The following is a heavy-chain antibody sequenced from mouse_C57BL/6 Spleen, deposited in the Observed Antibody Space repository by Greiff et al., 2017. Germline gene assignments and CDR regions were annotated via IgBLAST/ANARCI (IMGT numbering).Heavy chain of an antibody. V-gene: IGHV1-54*01. Sequence: VKLMESGAELVRPGTSVKVSCKASGYAFTNYLIEWVKQRPGQGLEWIGVINPGSGGTNYNEKFKGKATLTADKSSSTAYMQLSSLTSEDSAVYFCAKETADSSGYVFDYWGQGTTLTVSS. D-gene: IGHD3-2*02. CDR1: GYAFTNYL. CDR2: INPGSGGT. J-gene: IGHJ2*01. CDR3: AKETADSSGYVFDY.